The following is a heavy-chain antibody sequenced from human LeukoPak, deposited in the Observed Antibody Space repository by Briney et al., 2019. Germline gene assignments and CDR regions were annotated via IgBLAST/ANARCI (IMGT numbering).Heavy chain of an antibody. V-gene: IGHV3-23*01. CDR1: VLTFTNYD. Sequence: GGSLRLSCTASVLTFTNYDIMCPRQTPGMGLEWVASIGGSDADRYYADSVKGRFTISRDNSKSTVSLQLNSLRAEDTAVYYCAKDGVIFNKRWDWFDPWGQGTLVTVSS. CDR2: IGGSDADR. D-gene: IGHD3-22*01. J-gene: IGHJ5*02. CDR3: AKDGVIFNKRWDWFDP.